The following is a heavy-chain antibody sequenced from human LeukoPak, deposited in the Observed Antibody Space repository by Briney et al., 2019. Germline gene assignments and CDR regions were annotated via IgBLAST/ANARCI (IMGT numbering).Heavy chain of an antibody. V-gene: IGHV3-72*01. D-gene: IGHD3-3*01. CDR1: GFTFSDHY. CDR3: ARLPGEFTIYDY. Sequence: GGSLRLSCAASGFTFSDHYMDWVRQAPGKGLEWVGRTRNKANSYTTEYAASVKGRFTISRDDSKNSLYLQMNSLKTEDTAVYYCARLPGEFTIYDYWGQGTLVTVSS. CDR2: TRNKANSYTT. J-gene: IGHJ4*02.